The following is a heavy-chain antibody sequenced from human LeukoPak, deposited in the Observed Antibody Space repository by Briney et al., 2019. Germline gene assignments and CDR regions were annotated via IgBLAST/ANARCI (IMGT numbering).Heavy chain of an antibody. J-gene: IGHJ1*01. CDR2: IYYSGNT. D-gene: IGHD6-13*01. Sequence: PSETLSLTCTVSGGSITSSSYYWGWVRQPPGKGLEWIGSIYYSGNTYYNPSLKSRVTISVDTSKNQFSLELSSVTAADTAVYYCARHFVSSWSSNFQHWGQGTLVTVSS. CDR1: GGSITSSSYY. V-gene: IGHV4-39*01. CDR3: ARHFVSSWSSNFQH.